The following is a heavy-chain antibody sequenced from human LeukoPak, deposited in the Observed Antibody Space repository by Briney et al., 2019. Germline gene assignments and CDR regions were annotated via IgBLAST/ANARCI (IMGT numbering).Heavy chain of an antibody. Sequence: GGSLRLSCAASGFTFGTYAMSWVRQAPGKGLEWVCAITASGDRTYYADSVRGRFIISRDNSKNTLSLQMNSLRAEDTAVYYCARGYCSGRSCYMWYSDYWGQGTLVTVSS. CDR3: ARGYCSGRSCYMWYSDY. V-gene: IGHV3-23*01. CDR2: ITASGDRT. CDR1: GFTFGTYA. D-gene: IGHD2-15*01. J-gene: IGHJ4*02.